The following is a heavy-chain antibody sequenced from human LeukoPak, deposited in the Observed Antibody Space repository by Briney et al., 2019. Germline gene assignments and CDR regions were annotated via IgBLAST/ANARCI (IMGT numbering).Heavy chain of an antibody. CDR3: ARDRSPAPGRSYGRGHFDY. D-gene: IGHD5-18*01. Sequence: ASVKVSCKASGYTFTAYYMHWVRQAPGQGLEWMGWINPNSGGTNYAQKFQGRVTMTRATSISTAYMDLNSLLSDDTAVYYCARDRSPAPGRSYGRGHFDYWGQGTLVTVSS. J-gene: IGHJ4*02. V-gene: IGHV1-2*02. CDR2: INPNSGGT. CDR1: GYTFTAYY.